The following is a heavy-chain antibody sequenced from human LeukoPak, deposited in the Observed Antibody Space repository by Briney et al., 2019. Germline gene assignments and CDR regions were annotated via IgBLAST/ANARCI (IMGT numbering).Heavy chain of an antibody. D-gene: IGHD3-10*01. CDR1: GGSISSYY. J-gene: IGHJ6*03. CDR2: IYYSGST. V-gene: IGHV4-59*01. Sequence: SETLSLTCTVSGGSISSYYWSWIRQPPGKGLEWIGYIYYSGSTNYNPSLKSRVTISVDTSKNQFSLKLSSVTAADTAVYYCARDREGYYGSGSYPYYYYYMDVWGKGTTVTVSS. CDR3: ARDREGYYGSGSYPYYYYYMDV.